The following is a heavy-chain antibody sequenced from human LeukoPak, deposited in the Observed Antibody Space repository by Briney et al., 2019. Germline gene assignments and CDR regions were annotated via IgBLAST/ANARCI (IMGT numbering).Heavy chain of an antibody. CDR2: IFHSGNT. CDR3: ARGCGSTSCSTGNLAY. CDR1: GGTITSGAFS. V-gene: IGHV4-30-2*01. D-gene: IGHD2-2*01. Sequence: SETLSLTCTVSGGTITSGAFSWSWIRQPPGKGLEWIGYIFHSGNTYYNPPLKSRVTISIDRSKNQFSLRLSSVTAADTAVYYCARGCGSTSCSTGNLAYWGQGTLVTVSS. J-gene: IGHJ4*02.